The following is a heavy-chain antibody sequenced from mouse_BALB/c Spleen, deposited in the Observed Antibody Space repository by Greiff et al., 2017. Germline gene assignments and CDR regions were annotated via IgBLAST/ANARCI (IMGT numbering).Heavy chain of an antibody. Sequence: EVMLVESGGGLVQPGGSLRLSCATSGFTFTDYYMSWVRQPPGKALEWLGFIRNKANGYTTEYSASVKGRFTISRDNSQSILYLQMNTLRAEDSATYYCARVSYGNYFFYAMDYWGQGTSVTVSS. V-gene: IGHV7-3*02. J-gene: IGHJ4*01. D-gene: IGHD2-1*01. CDR3: ARVSYGNYFFYAMDY. CDR2: IRNKANGYTT. CDR1: GFTFTDYY.